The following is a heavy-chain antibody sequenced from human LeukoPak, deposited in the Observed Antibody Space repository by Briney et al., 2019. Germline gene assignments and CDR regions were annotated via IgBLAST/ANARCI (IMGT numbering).Heavy chain of an antibody. V-gene: IGHV4-39*01. CDR3: ATLYYYDSSN. CDR2: IYYSGST. CDR1: GGSISSSSYY. J-gene: IGHJ4*02. D-gene: IGHD3-22*01. Sequence: PSETLSLTCTVSGGSISSSSYYWGWIRQPPGKGLEWIGSIYYSGSTYYNPPLKSRVTISVDTSKNQFSLKLSSVTAADTAVYYCATLYYYDSSNWGQGTPVTVSS.